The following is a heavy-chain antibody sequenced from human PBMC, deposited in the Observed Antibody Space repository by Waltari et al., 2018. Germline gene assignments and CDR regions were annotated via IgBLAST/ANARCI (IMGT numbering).Heavy chain of an antibody. CDR1: GFTFSSYG. Sequence: QVQLVESGGGVVQPGRSLRLSCAASGFTFSSYGMHWVRQAPAEGLEWVAVISYDGSNKYYADSVKGRFTISRDNSKNTLYLQMNSLRAEDTAVYYCAKAASTSTPAHYYYYGMDVWGQGTTVTVSS. J-gene: IGHJ6*02. CDR2: ISYDGSNK. CDR3: AKAASTSTPAHYYYYGMDV. V-gene: IGHV3-30*18. D-gene: IGHD2-21*01.